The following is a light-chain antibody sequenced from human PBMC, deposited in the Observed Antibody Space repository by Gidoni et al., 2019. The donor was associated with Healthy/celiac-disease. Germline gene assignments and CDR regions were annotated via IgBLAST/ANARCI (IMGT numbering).Light chain of an antibody. CDR1: QSVSSSY. J-gene: IGKJ1*01. V-gene: IGKV3-20*01. CDR3: QQYGSSRGT. Sequence: IVLPQSPGTLSLSPGERATLSCRASQSVSSSYLAWYQQKPGQAPRLLIYGASSRATGIPDRFSGSGSGTDFTLTISRLEPEDFAVYYCQQYGSSRGTFXQXTKVEIK. CDR2: GAS.